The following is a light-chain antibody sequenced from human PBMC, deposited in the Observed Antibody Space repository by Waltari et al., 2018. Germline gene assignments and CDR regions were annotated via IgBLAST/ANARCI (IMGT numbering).Light chain of an antibody. Sequence: EIVMTQSQATLSVSPGERATLSCRASQSVSSNLAWYQQKPGQHPRLLIYGASTRATGIPARFSGSGSGTEFTLTISSLQSEDFAVYYCQQYNNWPAITFGQGTRLEIK. CDR1: QSVSSN. J-gene: IGKJ5*01. V-gene: IGKV3-15*01. CDR2: GAS. CDR3: QQYNNWPAIT.